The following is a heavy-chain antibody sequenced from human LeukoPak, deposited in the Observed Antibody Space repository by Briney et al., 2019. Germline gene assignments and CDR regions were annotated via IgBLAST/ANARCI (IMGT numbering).Heavy chain of an antibody. V-gene: IGHV1-69*13. CDR2: VIPIFGTA. CDR1: GGTFSSYA. CDR3: ARDLRGSGSFYFDY. Sequence: ASVKVSCKASGGTFSSYAISWVRQAPGQGLEWMGGVIPIFGTANYAQKFQGRVTITADESTSTAYMELSSLRSEDTAVYYCARDLRGSGSFYFDYWGQGTLVTVSS. J-gene: IGHJ4*02. D-gene: IGHD1-26*01.